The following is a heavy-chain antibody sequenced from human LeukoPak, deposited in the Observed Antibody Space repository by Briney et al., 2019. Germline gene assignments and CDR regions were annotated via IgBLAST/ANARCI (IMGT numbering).Heavy chain of an antibody. CDR2: MKPNSGNT. V-gene: IGHV1-8*01. J-gene: IGHJ5*02. D-gene: IGHD1-7*01. CDR3: ATGIVGGTTVGP. Sequence: ASVKVSRKASAYTFTNYDINWVRQATGQGLEWMGWMKPNSGNTGYAQKFQGRVTMTRNTSITTAYMELSSLTSEDTAVYYCATGIVGGTTVGPWGQGTLVTVSS. CDR1: AYTFTNYD.